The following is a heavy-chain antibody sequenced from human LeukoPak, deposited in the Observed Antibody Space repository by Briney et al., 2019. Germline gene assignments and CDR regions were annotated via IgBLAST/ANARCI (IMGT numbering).Heavy chain of an antibody. CDR2: INHSGST. CDR1: GGSISSYY. V-gene: IGHV4-34*01. D-gene: IGHD5-24*01. CDR3: ARARRDGYNLGYYMDV. Sequence: SETLSLTCTVSGGSISSYYWSWIRQPPGKGLEWIGEINHSGSTNYNPSLKSRVTISVDTSKNQFSLKLSSVTAADTAVYYCARARRDGYNLGYYMDVWGKGTTVTVSS. J-gene: IGHJ6*03.